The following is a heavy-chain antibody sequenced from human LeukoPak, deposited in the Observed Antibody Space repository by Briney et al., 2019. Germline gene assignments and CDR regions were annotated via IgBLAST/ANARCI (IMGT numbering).Heavy chain of an antibody. CDR3: ARVVPFSWYSDY. V-gene: IGHV4-31*03. J-gene: IGHJ4*02. CDR1: GGSISSGGYY. CDR2: IYYSGST. Sequence: MASETLSLTCTVSGGSISSGGYYWSWIRQHPGKGLEWIGYIYYSGSTYYNPSLKSRVTISVDTSKNQFSLKLSSVTAADTAVYYCARVVPFSWYSDYWGQGTLVTVSS. D-gene: IGHD6-13*01.